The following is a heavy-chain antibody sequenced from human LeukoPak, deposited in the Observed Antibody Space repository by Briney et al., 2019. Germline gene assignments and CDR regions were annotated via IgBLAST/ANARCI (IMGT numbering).Heavy chain of an antibody. CDR2: INHSGST. Sequence: PSETLSLTCAVYGGSFSGYYWSWIRQPPGKGLEWIGEINHSGSTNYNPSLKSRVTISVDTSKNQFSLKLSSVTAADTAVYYCARVVPAAGTYYYYYYGMDVWGKGTTVTVSS. CDR3: ARVVPAAGTYYYYYYGMDV. D-gene: IGHD2-2*01. V-gene: IGHV4-34*01. J-gene: IGHJ6*04. CDR1: GGSFSGYY.